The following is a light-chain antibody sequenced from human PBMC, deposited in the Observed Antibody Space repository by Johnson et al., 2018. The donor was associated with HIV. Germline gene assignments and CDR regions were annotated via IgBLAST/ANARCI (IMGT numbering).Light chain of an antibody. J-gene: IGLJ1*01. CDR2: EDN. Sequence: QSVLTQPPSVYAAPGQRVNISCSGNISNIESYFVSWYQQLPGAAPTLLIYEDNKRPSGIPDRFSGSKSGATATLGITGLQTGDEADYYCGIWDASLRPLYVFGRGTTITGL. CDR3: GIWDASLRPLYV. V-gene: IGLV1-51*02. CDR1: ISNIESYF.